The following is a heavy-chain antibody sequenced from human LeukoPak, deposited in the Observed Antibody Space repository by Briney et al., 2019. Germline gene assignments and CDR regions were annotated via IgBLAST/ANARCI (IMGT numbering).Heavy chain of an antibody. CDR3: ARDRVVVTAISAFDI. V-gene: IGHV4-4*07. CDR1: GGSISSYY. D-gene: IGHD2-21*02. J-gene: IGHJ3*02. CDR2: IYTSGST. Sequence: SETLSLTCTVSGGSISSYYWSWIRQPAGKGLEWIGRIYTSGSTNYNPSLKGRVTMSVDTSKNQFSLKLSSVTAADTAVYYCARDRVVVTAISAFDIWGQGTMVTVSS.